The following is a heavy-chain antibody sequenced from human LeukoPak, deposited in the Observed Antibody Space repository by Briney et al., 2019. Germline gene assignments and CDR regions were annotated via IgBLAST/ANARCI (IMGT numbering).Heavy chain of an antibody. CDR3: ANFLYYDSSGYYYRVSV. V-gene: IGHV3-30-3*01. J-gene: IGHJ6*02. CDR2: ISYDGSNK. Sequence: GKSLRLSCAASGFTFSSYAMHWVRQAPGKGLEWVAVISYDGSNKYYADSVKGRFTISRDNSKNTLYLQMNSLRAEDTAVYYCANFLYYDSSGYYYRVSVWGQGTTVTVSS. D-gene: IGHD3-22*01. CDR1: GFTFSSYA.